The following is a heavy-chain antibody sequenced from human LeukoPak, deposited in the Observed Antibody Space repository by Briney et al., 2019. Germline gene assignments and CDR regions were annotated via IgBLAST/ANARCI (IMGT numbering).Heavy chain of an antibody. CDR2: IYYSGST. CDR1: GGSISSGGYY. V-gene: IGHV4-31*03. J-gene: IGHJ5*02. Sequence: SQTLSLTCTVSGGSISSGGYYWSWIRQHPGKGLEWIGYIYYSGSTYYNPSLKSRVTISVDTSKNQFSLKLSSVTAADTAVYYCARGRQAARAKNWFDPWGQGTLVTVSS. CDR3: ARGRQAARAKNWFDP.